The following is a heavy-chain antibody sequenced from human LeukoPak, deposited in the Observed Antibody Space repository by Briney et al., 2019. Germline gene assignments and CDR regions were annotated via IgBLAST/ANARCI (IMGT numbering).Heavy chain of an antibody. J-gene: IGHJ5*02. V-gene: IGHV1-24*01. CDR2: FDPEDGET. CDR1: GYTLTELS. D-gene: IGHD3-22*01. CDR3: AAVPTSYYYDSSGYP. Sequence: GASVKVSCKVSGYTLTELSMHWVRQAPGKGLEWMGGFDPEDGETIYAQKFQGRVTMTEDTSTDTAYMELSSLRSEDTAVYYCAAVPTSYYYDSSGYPWGQGTLVTVSS.